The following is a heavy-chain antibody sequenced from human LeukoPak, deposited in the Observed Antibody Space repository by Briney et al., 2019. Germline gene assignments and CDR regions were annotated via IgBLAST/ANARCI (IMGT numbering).Heavy chain of an antibody. J-gene: IGHJ4*02. CDR2: ISGDGVNT. V-gene: IGHV3-23*01. Sequence: GSLRLSCAASGFTFSSCAMSWVRQAPGKRLEWVSAISGDGVNTYYADSVKGRFTISRDNAKDSLYLQMNSLRAEDTAVYYCARERFYGDYFDYWGQGTLVIVSS. CDR1: GFTFSSCA. CDR3: ARERFYGDYFDY. D-gene: IGHD4-17*01.